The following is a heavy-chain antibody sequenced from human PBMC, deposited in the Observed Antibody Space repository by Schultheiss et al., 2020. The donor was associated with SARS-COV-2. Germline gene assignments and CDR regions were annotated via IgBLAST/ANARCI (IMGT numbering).Heavy chain of an antibody. Sequence: SETLSLTCTVSGGSVSSGSYYWSWISQPPGKGLEWIGEINHSGSTNYNPSLKSRVTISVDTSKNQFSLKLSSVTAADTAVYYCARSITMIFPWGQGTLVTVSS. CDR3: ARSITMIFP. J-gene: IGHJ5*02. D-gene: IGHD3-22*01. CDR1: GGSVSSGSYY. CDR2: INHSGST. V-gene: IGHV4-39*07.